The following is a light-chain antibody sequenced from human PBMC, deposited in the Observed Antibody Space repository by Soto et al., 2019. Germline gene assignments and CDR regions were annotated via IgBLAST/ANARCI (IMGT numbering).Light chain of an antibody. CDR2: GAS. Sequence: EIVMTQSPATLSVSPVERATLSCMASQSVSSNLAWYQQKPGQAPRLLIYGASSRATGIPDRFSGSGSGTDFTLTISRLEPEDFAVYYCQQYGSSPQTFGQGTKVDIK. V-gene: IGKV3-20*01. CDR1: QSVSSN. J-gene: IGKJ1*01. CDR3: QQYGSSPQT.